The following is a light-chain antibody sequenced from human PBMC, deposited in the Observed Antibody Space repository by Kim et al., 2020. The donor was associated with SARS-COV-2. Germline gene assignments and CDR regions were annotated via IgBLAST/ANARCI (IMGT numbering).Light chain of an antibody. V-gene: IGLV3-1*01. CDR1: GLGEKY. CDR2: QDI. Sequence: VSPGQTAPMSCSRDGLGEKYVSWYQQKPGQSPVLVVYQDIKRPSGIPERFFGSNSGNTATLTISGTQVMDEADYYCQVWDSSLVVFGGGTQLTVL. J-gene: IGLJ2*01. CDR3: QVWDSSLVV.